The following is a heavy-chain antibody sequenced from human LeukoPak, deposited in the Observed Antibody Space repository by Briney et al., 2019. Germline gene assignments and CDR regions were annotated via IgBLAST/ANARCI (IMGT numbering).Heavy chain of an antibody. CDR2: ISYDGSNK. CDR3: ARDLNYYDSSGYLAAFDI. Sequence: PGGSLRLSCAASGFTFSSYAMHWVRQAPGKGLEWVAVISYDGSNKYYADSVKGRFTISRDNSKNTLYLRMNSLRAEDTAVYYCARDLNYYDSSGYLAAFDIWGQGTMVTVSS. CDR1: GFTFSSYA. J-gene: IGHJ3*02. V-gene: IGHV3-30-3*01. D-gene: IGHD3-22*01.